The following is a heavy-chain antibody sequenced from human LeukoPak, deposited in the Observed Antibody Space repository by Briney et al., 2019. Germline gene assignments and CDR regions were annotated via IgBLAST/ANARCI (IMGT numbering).Heavy chain of an antibody. J-gene: IGHJ3*02. V-gene: IGHV3-74*01. Sequence: GRSLRLSCEASGFTFGNYWMHWVRQAPGKGLLWVSRINGDGSSTSYADSVKGRFTISRDNAKNTLYLQMNSLRADDTAVYYCARGAGTVLTPNSFDIWGQGTMVTVSS. CDR1: GFTFGNYW. CDR2: INGDGSST. CDR3: ARGAGTVLTPNSFDI. D-gene: IGHD4-23*01.